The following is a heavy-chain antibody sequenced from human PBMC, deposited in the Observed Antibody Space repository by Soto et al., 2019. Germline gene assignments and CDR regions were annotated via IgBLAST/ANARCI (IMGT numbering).Heavy chain of an antibody. CDR2: IYYSGST. CDR1: GGSISSYY. D-gene: IGHD3-9*01. V-gene: IGHV4-59*01. J-gene: IGHJ6*03. Sequence: SETLSLTCTVSGGSISSYYWSWIRQPPGKGLEWIGYIYYSGSTNYNPSLKSRVTISVDTSKNQFSLKLSSVTAADTAVYYCARGLYYDILTGYYGGYYYYYMDVWGKGTTVTVSS. CDR3: ARGLYYDILTGYYGGYYYYYMDV.